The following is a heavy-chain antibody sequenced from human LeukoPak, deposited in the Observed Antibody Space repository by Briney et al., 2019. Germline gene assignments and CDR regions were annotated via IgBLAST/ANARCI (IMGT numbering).Heavy chain of an antibody. J-gene: IGHJ6*02. CDR1: GGTFSSYA. CDR3: ARPLFGIAVASPYYYYGMDV. Sequence: EASVKVSCKASGGTFSSYAISWVRQAPGQGLEWMGRIIPILGIANYAQKFQGRVTITADKSTSTAYMELSSLRSEDTAVYYCARPLFGIAVASPYYYYGMDVWGQGTTVTVSS. CDR2: IIPILGIA. D-gene: IGHD6-19*01. V-gene: IGHV1-69*04.